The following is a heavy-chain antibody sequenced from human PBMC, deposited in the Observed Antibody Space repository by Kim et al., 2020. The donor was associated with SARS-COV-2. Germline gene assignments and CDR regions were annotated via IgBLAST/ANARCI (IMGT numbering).Heavy chain of an antibody. CDR1: GGSFSGYY. CDR2: INHSGST. J-gene: IGHJ4*02. D-gene: IGHD3-22*01. V-gene: IGHV4-34*01. CDR3: ARGSRVVVVIKYYYFDY. Sequence: SETLSLTCAVYGGSFSGYYWSWIRQPPGKGLEWIGEINHSGSTNYNPSLKSRVTISVDTSKNQFSLKLSSVTAADTAVYYCARGSRVVVVIKYYYFDYWGQGTLVTVSS.